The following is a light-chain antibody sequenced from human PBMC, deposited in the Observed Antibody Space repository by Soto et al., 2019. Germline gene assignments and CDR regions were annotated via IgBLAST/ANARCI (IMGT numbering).Light chain of an antibody. CDR1: QSVSSY. CDR2: DAS. Sequence: EIVLTQSPATLSLSPGERATLSCRASQSVSSYLAWYQQKPGQAPRLLIYDASNRATGIPARCSGSGSGTDFPLTISSLEPDDFGVYYCQQRSNLPPLTFGGGTKVEIK. V-gene: IGKV3-11*01. CDR3: QQRSNLPPLT. J-gene: IGKJ4*01.